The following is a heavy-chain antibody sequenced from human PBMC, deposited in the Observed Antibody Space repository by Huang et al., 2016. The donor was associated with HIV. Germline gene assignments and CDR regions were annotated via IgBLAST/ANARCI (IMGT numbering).Heavy chain of an antibody. CDR1: GFSFSTYG. CDR3: AKDGADEEWDIDY. CDR2: ISYDGSKN. V-gene: IGHV3-30*18. J-gene: IGHJ4*02. D-gene: IGHD1-26*01. Sequence: VQLVESGGGVVQPGRSLRLACAASGFSFSTYGLHWVRQASGKGLEWVAVISYDGSKNYYAHSVKGRFTISRDTAENKVYLQMNSLRHEDTAVYYCAKDGADEEWDIDYWGQGTLVTVSS.